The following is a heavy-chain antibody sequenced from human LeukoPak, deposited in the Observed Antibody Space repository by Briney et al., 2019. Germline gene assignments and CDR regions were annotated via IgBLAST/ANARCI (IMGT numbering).Heavy chain of an antibody. CDR3: ARVYYDFWSGYYYYYGMDV. CDR2: INTNTGNP. V-gene: IGHV7-4-1*02. Sequence: GASVKVSCKASGYTFTSHAMNWVRQAPGQGLEWMGWINTNTGNPTYAQGFTGRFVFSLDTSVSTAYLQISSLKAEDTAVHYCARVYYDFWSGYYYYYGMDVWGQGTTVTVSS. D-gene: IGHD3-3*01. J-gene: IGHJ6*02. CDR1: GYTFTSHA.